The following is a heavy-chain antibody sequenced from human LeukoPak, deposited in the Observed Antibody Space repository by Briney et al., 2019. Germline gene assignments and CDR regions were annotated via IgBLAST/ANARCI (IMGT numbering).Heavy chain of an antibody. J-gene: IGHJ4*02. V-gene: IGHV4-39*02. D-gene: IGHD4-17*01. CDR2: IYYSGST. CDR1: GGSISSSSYY. Sequence: SETLSLTCTVSGGSISSSSYYWGWIRQPPGKGLEWIGSIYYSGSTYYNPSLKSRVTISVDTSKNQLSLKLSSVTAADTAVYYCARDWATVTELDYWGQGTLVTVSS. CDR3: ARDWATVTELDY.